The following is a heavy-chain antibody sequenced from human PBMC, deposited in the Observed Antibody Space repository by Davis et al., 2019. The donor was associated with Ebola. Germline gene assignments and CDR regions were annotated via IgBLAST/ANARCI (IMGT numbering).Heavy chain of an antibody. CDR1: GGTFSSYA. CDR3: ARDPDDIVVVVAARGAYYFDY. V-gene: IGHV1-69*04. D-gene: IGHD2-15*01. CDR2: IIPILGIA. J-gene: IGHJ4*02. Sequence: AASVKVSCKASGGTFSSYAISWVRQAPGQGLEWMGRIIPILGIANYAQKFQGRVTITADKSTSTAYMELSSLRSDDTAVYYCARDPDDIVVVVAARGAYYFDYWGQGTLVTVSS.